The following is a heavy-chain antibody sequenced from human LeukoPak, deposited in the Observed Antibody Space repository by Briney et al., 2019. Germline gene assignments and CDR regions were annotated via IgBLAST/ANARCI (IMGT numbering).Heavy chain of an antibody. CDR3: ARGGTTVTPGLLWFDP. J-gene: IGHJ5*02. Sequence: SETLSLTCTVSGDSISSSSYYWSWIRQPPGKGLEWIGYIYYSGSTKYNPSLKSRVTISVDTSKNQFSLKLSSVTAADTAVYYCARGGTTVTPGLLWFDPWGQGTLVTVSS. CDR2: IYYSGST. V-gene: IGHV4-61*01. D-gene: IGHD4-17*01. CDR1: GDSISSSSYY.